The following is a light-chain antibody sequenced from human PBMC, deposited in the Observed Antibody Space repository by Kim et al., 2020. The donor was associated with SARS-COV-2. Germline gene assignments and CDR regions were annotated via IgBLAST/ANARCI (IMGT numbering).Light chain of an antibody. CDR1: QSVLSSSNNKNY. CDR2: WAS. CDR3: QQYYSTPLT. V-gene: IGKV4-1*01. Sequence: ATINCKSRQSVLSSSNNKNYLVWYGQKPGQPPRQLIYWASTRESGVPDRFSGSGSGTDFTLTISSLQAEDVAVYYCQQYYSTPLTFGQGTRLEIK. J-gene: IGKJ5*01.